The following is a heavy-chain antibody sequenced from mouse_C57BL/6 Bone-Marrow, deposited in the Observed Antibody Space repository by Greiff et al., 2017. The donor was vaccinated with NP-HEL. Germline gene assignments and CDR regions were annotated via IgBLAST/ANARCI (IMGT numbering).Heavy chain of an antibody. CDR3: AYYYGSSDYWYFDV. V-gene: IGHV1-69*01. J-gene: IGHJ1*03. Sequence: QVQLQQPGAELVMPGASVKLSCKASGYTFTSYWMHWVKQRPGQGLEWIGEIDPSDSYTNYNQKFKGKSTLTVDKSSSTAYMQLSSLTSEDSAVYYCAYYYGSSDYWYFDVWGTGTTVTVSS. CDR2: IDPSDSYT. D-gene: IGHD1-1*01. CDR1: GYTFTSYW.